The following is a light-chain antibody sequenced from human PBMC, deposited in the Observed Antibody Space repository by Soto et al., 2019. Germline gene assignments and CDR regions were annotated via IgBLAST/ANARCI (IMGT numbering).Light chain of an antibody. Sequence: EIVMTQSPASLSVSPGERATLSCRASQNVNSNLAWYQQKPGQAPRFLIYGAFTRATGIPARFSGSGSGTEFTLTISSLQSEDFAVYYCHHYNNWPRTFGQGTKVDIK. CDR2: GAF. CDR1: QNVNSN. J-gene: IGKJ1*01. V-gene: IGKV3-15*01. CDR3: HHYNNWPRT.